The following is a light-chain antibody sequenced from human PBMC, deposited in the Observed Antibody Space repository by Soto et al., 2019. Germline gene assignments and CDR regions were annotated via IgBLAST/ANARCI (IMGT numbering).Light chain of an antibody. CDR3: QQYNDWPLT. J-gene: IGKJ4*01. CDR1: QSVGSN. CDR2: GAS. V-gene: IGKV3-15*01. Sequence: ETILTQSPATLSASPGESATLSCGASQSVGSNLGWYQQKPGQAPRLLIYGASTIHAGVAARFSGTPSGTEFTLTISSLQPEDFAVYYCQQYNDWPLTFGGGTKVEIK.